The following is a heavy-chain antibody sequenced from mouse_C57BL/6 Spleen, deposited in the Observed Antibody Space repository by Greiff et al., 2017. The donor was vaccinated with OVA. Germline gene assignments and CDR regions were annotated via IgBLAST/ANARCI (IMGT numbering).Heavy chain of an antibody. D-gene: IGHD4-1*01. CDR1: GYTFTSYC. CDR2: LNPSHGYT. J-gene: IGHJ3*01. V-gene: IGHV1-53*01. CDR3: ARGTGTAAY. Sequence: QVQLQQPGTDLVTPVSSVTLSCKASGYTFTSYCIHWVKQLPEHCLAWIGTLNPSHGYTNYNEKFKSKATLTVDKSSSTAYMQLSSLTSEDSAVYDCARGTGTAAYWGQGTLVTVSA.